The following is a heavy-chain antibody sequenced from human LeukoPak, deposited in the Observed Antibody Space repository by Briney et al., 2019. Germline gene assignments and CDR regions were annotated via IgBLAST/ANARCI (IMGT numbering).Heavy chain of an antibody. J-gene: IGHJ5*02. CDR1: GFTFSNYA. CDR2: ISSGGTYE. D-gene: IGHD3-3*01. V-gene: IGHV3-30*01. CDR3: ARVLYDFWSGYYFNRGGNNWFDP. Sequence: PGGSLRLSCAASGFTFSNYAMHWVRQAPGKGLEWVSLISSGGTYEYYADSVKGRFTISRDNSKNTLYLQLNSLRAEDTAVYYCARVLYDFWSGYYFNRGGNNWFDPWGQGTLVTVSS.